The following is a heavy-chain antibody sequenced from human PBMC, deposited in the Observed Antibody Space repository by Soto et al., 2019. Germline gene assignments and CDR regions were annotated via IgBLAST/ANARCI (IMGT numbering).Heavy chain of an antibody. CDR1: GFTFKNYV. CDR3: AKGSSGSRPHYFDY. D-gene: IGHD3-3*01. Sequence: QSGGSLRLSCAASGFTFKNYVMSWVRQAPGKGLEWVSAISGGSEYTYYADSVKGRFSISRDNSKNTLYLQMNSLRAEHTATYYCAKGSSGSRPHYFDYWGQGARVTAPQ. J-gene: IGHJ4*02. V-gene: IGHV3-23*01. CDR2: ISGGSEYT.